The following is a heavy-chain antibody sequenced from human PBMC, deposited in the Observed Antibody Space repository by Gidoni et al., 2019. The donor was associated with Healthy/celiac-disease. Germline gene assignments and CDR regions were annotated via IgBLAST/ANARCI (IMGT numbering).Heavy chain of an antibody. V-gene: IGHV3-23*01. D-gene: IGHD3-16*01. J-gene: IGHJ3*02. CDR2: ISGSGGRT. CDR3: AKDLKYDYIWGSSNDAFDI. Sequence: EVQLLESGGGLVQPGGSLRLSCAASGFTFSSYALSWVRQAPGKGLEWVAAISGSGGRTYYADSVKGRFTISRDKSKNTLYLQMNSLRAEDTAVYYCAKDLKYDYIWGSSNDAFDIWGQGTMVTVSS. CDR1: GFTFSSYA.